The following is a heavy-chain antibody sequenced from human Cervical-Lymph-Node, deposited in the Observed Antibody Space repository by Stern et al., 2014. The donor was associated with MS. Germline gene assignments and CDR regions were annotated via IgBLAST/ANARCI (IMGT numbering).Heavy chain of an antibody. J-gene: IGHJ6*02. CDR1: GYTFTAFY. Sequence: VQLVESGAEVKKPGASLKVSCKASGYTFTAFYIDWVRQAPGQGLEWMGRINCNTGDTNYAQKIQGSVTMTRDTSVSTVYMELSGLTSDDTAVYYCARGTRGLDVWGQGTTVTVSS. CDR2: INCNTGDT. V-gene: IGHV1-2*06. CDR3: ARGTRGLDV.